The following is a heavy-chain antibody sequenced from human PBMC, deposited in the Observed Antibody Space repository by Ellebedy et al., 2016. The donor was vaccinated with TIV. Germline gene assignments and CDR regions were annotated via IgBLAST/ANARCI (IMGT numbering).Heavy chain of an antibody. CDR2: INPTTGNS. Sequence: ASVKVPCKASGYTFTSYYFYWVRQAPGQGLEWMRIINPTTGNSNYAQKFQGRVTMTRDTSTSTVYMELSSLRSEDTAVYYCARGDNYYYDSSGYYYTYWGQGTLVTVSS. CDR3: ARGDNYYYDSSGYYYTY. CDR1: GYTFTSYY. D-gene: IGHD3-22*01. J-gene: IGHJ4*02. V-gene: IGHV1-46*01.